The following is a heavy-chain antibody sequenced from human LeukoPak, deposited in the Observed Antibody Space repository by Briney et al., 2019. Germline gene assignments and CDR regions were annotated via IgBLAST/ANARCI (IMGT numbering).Heavy chain of an antibody. D-gene: IGHD6-13*01. Sequence: GGSLRLSCAASGFTVSSNYMSWVCQAPGKGLEWVSVIYSGGSTYYADSVKGRFTISRDNSKNTLYLQMNSLRAEDTAVYYCAREKGSSWYFDYWGQGTLVTVSS. CDR1: GFTVSSNY. J-gene: IGHJ4*02. V-gene: IGHV3-66*02. CDR2: IYSGGST. CDR3: AREKGSSWYFDY.